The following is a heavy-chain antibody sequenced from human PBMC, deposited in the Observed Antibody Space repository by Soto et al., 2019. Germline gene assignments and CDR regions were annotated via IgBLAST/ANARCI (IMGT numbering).Heavy chain of an antibody. D-gene: IGHD1-1*01. CDR3: ARGRYGDY. CDR1: GYGFTTYG. V-gene: IGHV1-18*01. CDR2: ISAHNGTT. Sequence: QIHLVQSGAEVKKPGASVKVSCKGSGYGFTTYGITWVRQAPGQGLEWMAWISAHNGTTNYAQKLQGSVTVTRDTSTSTAYMELRSLRSGDTAVYYCARGRYGDYWGQGALVTGSS. J-gene: IGHJ4*02.